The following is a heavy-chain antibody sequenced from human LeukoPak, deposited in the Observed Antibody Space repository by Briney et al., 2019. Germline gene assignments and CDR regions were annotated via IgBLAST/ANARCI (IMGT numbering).Heavy chain of an antibody. V-gene: IGHV3-48*03. J-gene: IGHJ4*02. CDR3: ARDLEQQLADY. CDR2: ISGSGSIT. CDR1: GFTFSNYK. D-gene: IGHD6-13*01. Sequence: GGSLRLSCAASGFTFSNYKMNWVRQAPGKGLEWVSYISGSGSITYYSDSVKGRFTISRDNAKNSLYLQMNSLRAEDTAVYYCARDLEQQLADYWGQGTLVTVSS.